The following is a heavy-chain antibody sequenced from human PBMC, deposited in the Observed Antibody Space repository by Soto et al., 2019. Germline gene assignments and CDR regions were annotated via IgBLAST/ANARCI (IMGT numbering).Heavy chain of an antibody. D-gene: IGHD3-22*01. Sequence: PGGSLRLSCAASGFTFSSYAMSWVRQAPGKGLEWVSAISGSGGSTYYADSVKGRFTISRDNSKNTLYLQMNSLRAEDTAVYYCAKDLDDSSGYYYGCFDYWGQGTLVTVSS. CDR2: ISGSGGST. CDR3: AKDLDDSSGYYYGCFDY. V-gene: IGHV3-23*01. J-gene: IGHJ4*02. CDR1: GFTFSSYA.